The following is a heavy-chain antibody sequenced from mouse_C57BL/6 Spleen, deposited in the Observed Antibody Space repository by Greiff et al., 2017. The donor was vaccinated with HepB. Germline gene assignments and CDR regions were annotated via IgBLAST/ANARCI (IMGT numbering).Heavy chain of an antibody. CDR1: GYTFTDYY. J-gene: IGHJ2*01. CDR2: INPNNGGT. D-gene: IGHD2-1*01. Sequence: VQLQQSGPELVKPGASVKISCKASGYTFTDYYMNWVKQSHGKSLEWIGDINPNNGGTSYNQKFKGKATLTVDKSSSTAYMELRSLTSEDSAVYYCAREGNYVLDYWGQGTTLTVSS. V-gene: IGHV1-26*01. CDR3: AREGNYVLDY.